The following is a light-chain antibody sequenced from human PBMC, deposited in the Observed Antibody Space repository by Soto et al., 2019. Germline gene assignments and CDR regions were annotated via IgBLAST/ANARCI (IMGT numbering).Light chain of an antibody. V-gene: IGKV1-6*01. Sequence: AIQMTQSPSSLSASVGDRVNITCRASQGIGNDLGWYQQKPGKAPKLLIYAASNLPSGVPSSFSGSGSGTDFTLTISGLQPDDFATYYCLQDSNYPLTFGGGTKVEVK. CDR2: AAS. CDR3: LQDSNYPLT. J-gene: IGKJ4*01. CDR1: QGIGND.